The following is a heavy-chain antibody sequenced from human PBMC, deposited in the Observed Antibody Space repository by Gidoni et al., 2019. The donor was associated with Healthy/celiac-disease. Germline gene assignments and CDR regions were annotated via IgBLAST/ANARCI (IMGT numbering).Heavy chain of an antibody. CDR3: ARETPRDCSSTSCYQYGMDV. Sequence: QVQLVQSGAEVKKPGASVKVSCTASGYTFTGYYMHWVRQAPGQGLEWMGWINPNSGGTNYAQKFQGRVTMTRDTSISTAYMELSRLRSDDTAVYYCARETPRDCSSTSCYQYGMDVWGQGTTVTVSS. V-gene: IGHV1-2*02. CDR1: GYTFTGYY. D-gene: IGHD2-2*01. CDR2: INPNSGGT. J-gene: IGHJ6*02.